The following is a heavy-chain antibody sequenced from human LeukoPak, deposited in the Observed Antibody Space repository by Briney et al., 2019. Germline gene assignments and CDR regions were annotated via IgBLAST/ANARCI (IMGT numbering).Heavy chain of an antibody. Sequence: GASVKVSCKASGYTFTGNYMHWVPQAPGPGLERMGWINPNSGGTNYAQKFQGRVTMTRDTSISTAYMELSRLRSDDTAVYYCARVGTMIVVVMDGNDAFDIWGQGTMVTVSS. J-gene: IGHJ3*02. D-gene: IGHD3-22*01. CDR2: INPNSGGT. CDR1: GYTFTGNY. V-gene: IGHV1-2*02. CDR3: ARVGTMIVVVMDGNDAFDI.